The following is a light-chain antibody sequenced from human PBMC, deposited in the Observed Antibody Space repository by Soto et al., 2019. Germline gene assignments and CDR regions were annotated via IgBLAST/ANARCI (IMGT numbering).Light chain of an antibody. CDR3: SSYAGSNNRGV. J-gene: IGLJ1*01. CDR1: STDVGGYNY. Sequence: QSALAQPPSASGSPGQSVTISCTGTSTDVGGYNYISWYQHHPGKGPKLIIYEVSERPSGDPDRFSGSKSGNTASLTVSGLQAEDEADYYCSSYAGSNNRGVFGSGTKVTVL. CDR2: EVS. V-gene: IGLV2-8*01.